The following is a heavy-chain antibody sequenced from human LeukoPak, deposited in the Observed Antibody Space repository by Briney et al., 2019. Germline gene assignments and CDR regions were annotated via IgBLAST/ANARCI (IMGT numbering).Heavy chain of an antibody. D-gene: IGHD2-2*01. CDR3: ASQDIVVALDY. J-gene: IGHJ4*02. Sequence: GGSLRLSCAASGFTVSSNYMSWVRQAPGKGLEWVSVIYSGGSTYYADSVKGRFTISRDNSKNTLYLQMNSLRAEDTAVYYCASQDIVVALDYWGQGTLVTVSS. CDR1: GFTVSSNY. CDR2: IYSGGST. V-gene: IGHV3-53*01.